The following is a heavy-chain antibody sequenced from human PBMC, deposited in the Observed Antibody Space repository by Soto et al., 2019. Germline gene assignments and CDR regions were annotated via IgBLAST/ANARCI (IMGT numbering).Heavy chain of an antibody. J-gene: IGHJ3*02. CDR1: GFNFGNYA. CDR3: AQDFIPISSIYDPFDI. CDR2: VGGDASDT. Sequence: EVQLLESGGGLVQPGGSLEVSCRASGFNFGNYAMSWVRQAPGKGPEWVSGVGGDASDTHYADSVRGRFTISRDNSKNTLYLHLDSLRAEDTDIYFCAQDFIPISSIYDPFDIWGQGTTVSVSS. D-gene: IGHD2-21*01. V-gene: IGHV3-23*01.